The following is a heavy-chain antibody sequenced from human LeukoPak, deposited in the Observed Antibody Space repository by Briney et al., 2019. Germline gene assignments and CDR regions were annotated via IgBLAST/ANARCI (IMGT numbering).Heavy chain of an antibody. CDR1: GYTFTTHG. V-gene: IGHV1-18*01. Sequence: RWASVKVSCKASGYTFTTHGIAWVRQAPGQGLEWMGWISAHNGNTNYAQSLQGRVTMTTDTSTNTAYMELRSLRSDDTAVYYCARDGYFELWGRGTLVTVSS. CDR2: ISAHNGNT. CDR3: ARDGYFEL. J-gene: IGHJ2*01.